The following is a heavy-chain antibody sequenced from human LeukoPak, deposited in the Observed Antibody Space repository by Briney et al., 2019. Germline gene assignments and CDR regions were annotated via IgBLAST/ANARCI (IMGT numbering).Heavy chain of an antibody. V-gene: IGHV1-18*01. Sequence: GASVKVSCKASGYTFTSYGISWVRQAPGQGLEWMGWISAYNGNTNYAQKFQGRVTITADKSTSTAYMELSSLRSEDTAVYYCAREGPGEDESSIAAFDYWGQGTLVTVSS. CDR3: AREGPGEDESSIAAFDY. CDR2: ISAYNGNT. J-gene: IGHJ4*02. D-gene: IGHD6-6*01. CDR1: GYTFTSYG.